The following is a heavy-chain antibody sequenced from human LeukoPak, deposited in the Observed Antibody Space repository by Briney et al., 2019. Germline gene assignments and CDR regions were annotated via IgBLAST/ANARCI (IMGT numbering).Heavy chain of an antibody. Sequence: GGSLRLSCAASGFTFGSYWMSWVRQAPGKGLEWVANIKQDGSEKYYVDSVKGRFTISRDNAKNSLYLQMNSLRAEDTAVYYCARDQGVVVPAEWFDPWGQGTLVTVSS. D-gene: IGHD2-2*01. J-gene: IGHJ5*02. CDR3: ARDQGVVVPAEWFDP. V-gene: IGHV3-7*01. CDR2: IKQDGSEK. CDR1: GFTFGSYW.